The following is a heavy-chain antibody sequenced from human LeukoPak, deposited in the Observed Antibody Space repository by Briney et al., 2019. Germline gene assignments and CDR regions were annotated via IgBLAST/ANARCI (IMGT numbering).Heavy chain of an antibody. D-gene: IGHD3-22*01. CDR3: ARAGTYYYDSSGYYDAFDI. Sequence: GGSLRLSCAASGFTVSSNSMSWVRQAPGKGLEWVSVIYSGGSTYYADSVKGRFTISRDNSKNTLYLQMNSLRAEDTAVYYCARAGTYYYDSSGYYDAFDIWGQGTMVTVSS. CDR1: GFTVSSNS. CDR2: IYSGGST. J-gene: IGHJ3*02. V-gene: IGHV3-66*01.